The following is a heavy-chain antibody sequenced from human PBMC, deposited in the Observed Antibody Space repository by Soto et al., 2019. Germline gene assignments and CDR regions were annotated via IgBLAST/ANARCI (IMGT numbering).Heavy chain of an antibody. Sequence: ASVKVSCKASGYTFTSYGISWVRQAPGQGLDWMGWISAYNGNTNYAQKLQGRVTMTTDTSTSTAYMELRSLRSDDTAVYYCARETRRYYDSSGYYGGEDYWGQGTLVTVSS. CDR2: ISAYNGNT. D-gene: IGHD3-22*01. J-gene: IGHJ4*02. CDR1: GYTFTSYG. V-gene: IGHV1-18*01. CDR3: ARETRRYYDSSGYYGGEDY.